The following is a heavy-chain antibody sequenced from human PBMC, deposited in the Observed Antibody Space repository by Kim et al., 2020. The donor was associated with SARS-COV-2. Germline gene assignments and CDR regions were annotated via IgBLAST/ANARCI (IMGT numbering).Heavy chain of an antibody. J-gene: IGHJ6*02. CDR1: GGTFSSYA. D-gene: IGHD3-10*01. Sequence: SVKVSCKASGGTFSSYAISWVRQAPGQGLEWMGGIIPIFGTANYAQKFQGRVTITADESTSTAYMELSSLRSEDTAVYYCARDPTMVRGVIHYYYYGMDVWGQGTTVTVSS. V-gene: IGHV1-69*13. CDR3: ARDPTMVRGVIHYYYYGMDV. CDR2: IIPIFGTA.